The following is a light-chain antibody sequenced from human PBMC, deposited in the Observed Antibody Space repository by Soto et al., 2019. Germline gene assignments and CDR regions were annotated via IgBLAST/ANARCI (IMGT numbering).Light chain of an antibody. CDR2: AAS. CDR1: QGISSY. Sequence: DIQLTQSPSFLSASVGDRVTVTCRASQGISSYLAWYQQKPGKAPKLLIYAASTLQSGVPSRFSGSGSGTEFPLTISSLQPEDFATYYCQQVNSYPFTFGPGTKLDIK. CDR3: QQVNSYPFT. V-gene: IGKV1-9*01. J-gene: IGKJ3*01.